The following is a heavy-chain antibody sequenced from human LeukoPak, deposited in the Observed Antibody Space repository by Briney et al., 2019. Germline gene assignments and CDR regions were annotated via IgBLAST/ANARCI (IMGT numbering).Heavy chain of an antibody. CDR2: FDPEDGET. D-gene: IGHD6-13*01. V-gene: IGHV1-24*01. J-gene: IGHJ4*02. CDR1: GYTLTELS. CDR3: ATDLPRQPIAAAGIGY. Sequence: SAVKVSCKVSGYTLTELSMHWVRQAPGKGLEGMGGFDPEDGETIYAQKFQGRVTMTEGTSTDTAYMELSRLRSADTAVYSSATDLPRQPIAAAGIGYWGQGTLVTVSS.